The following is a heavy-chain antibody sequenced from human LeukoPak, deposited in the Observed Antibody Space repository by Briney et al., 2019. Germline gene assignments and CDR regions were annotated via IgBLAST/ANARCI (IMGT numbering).Heavy chain of an antibody. CDR3: TTVRPVTFGGVIAH. Sequence: ASVKVSCKASGYTFTSYGISWVRQAPGQGLEWMGWISAYNGNTNYAQKLQGRVTMTTDTSTSTAYMELRSLRSDDTAVYYCTTVRPVTFGGVIAHWGQGTLVTVSS. D-gene: IGHD3-16*01. CDR1: GYTFTSYG. V-gene: IGHV1-18*01. J-gene: IGHJ5*02. CDR2: ISAYNGNT.